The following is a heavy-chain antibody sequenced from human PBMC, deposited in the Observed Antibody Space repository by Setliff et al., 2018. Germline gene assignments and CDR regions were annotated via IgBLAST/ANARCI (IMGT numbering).Heavy chain of an antibody. CDR2: INNYNFNT. CDR1: GFTFTDYG. J-gene: IGHJ6*02. D-gene: IGHD3-10*01. CDR3: ARDGVFYAMDF. V-gene: IGHV1-18*01. Sequence: ASVKVSCKSSGFTFTDYGITWVRQVPGQGLEWMGWINNYNFNTQYAQKFQGRVTVTTDTSTTTAYMELRSLRADDTAVYYCARDGVFYAMDFWGQGTTVTVSS.